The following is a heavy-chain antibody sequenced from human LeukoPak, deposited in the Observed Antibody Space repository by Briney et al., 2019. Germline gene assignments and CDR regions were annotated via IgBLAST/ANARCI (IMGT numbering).Heavy chain of an antibody. CDR3: ARDHYYDSSGYTFRH. J-gene: IGHJ1*01. Sequence: PSETLSLTCTVSGGSINNYYWSWIRQPPGKGLEWIGYIYYSGSTSYNPSLKSRVTMSVDTSKNQFFLKLSSVTAADTAVYYCARDHYYDSSGYTFRHWGQGTLVTVSS. CDR2: IYYSGST. CDR1: GGSINNYY. V-gene: IGHV4-59*01. D-gene: IGHD3-22*01.